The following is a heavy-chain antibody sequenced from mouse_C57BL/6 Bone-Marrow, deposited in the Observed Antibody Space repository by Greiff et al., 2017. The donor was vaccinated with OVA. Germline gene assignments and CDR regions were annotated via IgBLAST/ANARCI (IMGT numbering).Heavy chain of an antibody. Sequence: QVQLQQPGAELVKPGASVKMSCKASGYTFTSYWITWVKQRPGQGLEWIGDIYPGSGSTNYNEKFKSKATLTVDTSSSTAYMQLSSLTSEDSAVYYCAREDGYYGYAMDYWGQGTSVTVSS. CDR2: IYPGSGST. CDR1: GYTFTSYW. CDR3: AREDGYYGYAMDY. V-gene: IGHV1-55*01. J-gene: IGHJ4*01. D-gene: IGHD2-3*01.